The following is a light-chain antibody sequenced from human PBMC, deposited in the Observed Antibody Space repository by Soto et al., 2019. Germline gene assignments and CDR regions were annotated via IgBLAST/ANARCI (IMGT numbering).Light chain of an antibody. J-gene: IGKJ3*01. CDR1: QSVSSNS. CDR3: QQHGSWGIT. CDR2: AAS. Sequence: EIALTQSPATLSLSPGESATRSCRTSQSVSSNSLAWHQQKPGQAPRLLMYAASRRAAGIPGRFSGSGSGTDFTLTISKLEPEDFAVYYCQQHGSWGITFGPGTKVDIK. V-gene: IGKV3-20*01.